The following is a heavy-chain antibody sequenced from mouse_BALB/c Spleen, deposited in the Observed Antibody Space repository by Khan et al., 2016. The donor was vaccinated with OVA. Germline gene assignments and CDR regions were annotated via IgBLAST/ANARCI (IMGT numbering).Heavy chain of an antibody. CDR1: GDSITSGY. V-gene: IGHV3-8*02. CDR3: ARWNYRYHGYFDY. Sequence: EVQLQESGPSLVKPSQTLSLTCSVTGDSITSGYWHWIRKFPGNKLEYMGYINYSGSTYYNPSLKSRISITRDTSKNQYYLQLNSVTPEDTATYYCARWNYRYHGYFDYWGQGTTLTVSS. J-gene: IGHJ2*01. CDR2: INYSGST. D-gene: IGHD2-14*01.